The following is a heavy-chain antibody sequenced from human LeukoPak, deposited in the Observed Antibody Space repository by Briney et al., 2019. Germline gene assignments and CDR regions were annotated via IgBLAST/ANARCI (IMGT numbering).Heavy chain of an antibody. CDR1: GFTFSSYE. Sequence: GGSLRLSCAASGFTFSSYEMNWVRQAPGKGLEWVSYISSSGSTIYYADSVKGRFTISRDNAKNSLYLQMNSLRAEDTAVYYCATGGGYDSLDYWGQGTLVTVSS. D-gene: IGHD5-12*01. CDR2: ISSSGSTI. CDR3: ATGGGYDSLDY. V-gene: IGHV3-48*03. J-gene: IGHJ4*02.